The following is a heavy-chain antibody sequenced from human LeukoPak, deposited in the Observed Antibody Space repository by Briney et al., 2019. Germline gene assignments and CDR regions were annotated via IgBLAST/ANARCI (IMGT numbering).Heavy chain of an antibody. CDR1: GGSISSGGYS. D-gene: IGHD2-2*01. CDR2: IYYSGST. CDR3: ARAPLGYCSSTSCYGSWFDP. J-gene: IGHJ5*02. Sequence: SQTLSLTCAVSGGSISSGGYSWSWIRQPPGKGLEWIGYIYYSGSTNYNPSLKSRVTISVDTSKIQFSLKLSSVTAADTAVYYCARAPLGYCSSTSCYGSWFDPWGQGTLVTVSS. V-gene: IGHV4-61*08.